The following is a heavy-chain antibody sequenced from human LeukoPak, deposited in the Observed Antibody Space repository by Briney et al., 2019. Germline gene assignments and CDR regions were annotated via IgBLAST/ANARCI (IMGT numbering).Heavy chain of an antibody. D-gene: IGHD5-12*01. CDR1: GFTFSSYG. CDR3: ATGRSRGHDLTPPFDF. Sequence: PGGSLRLSCAASGFTFSSYGMHWVRQAPGKGLEWVAVISYDGSNKYYADSVKGRFTISRDNSKNTLHLQMNSLRAEDTSFYYCATGRSRGHDLTPPFDFWGQGTLVTVSS. V-gene: IGHV3-30*03. J-gene: IGHJ4*02. CDR2: ISYDGSNK.